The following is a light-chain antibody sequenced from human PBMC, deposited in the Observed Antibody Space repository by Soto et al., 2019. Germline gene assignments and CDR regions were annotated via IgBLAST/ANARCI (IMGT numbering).Light chain of an antibody. CDR2: GNR. J-gene: IGLJ3*02. CDR1: SSNLGAGYD. Sequence: QSVLTQPASVSGSPGQSITISCTGKSSNLGAGYDVHWYQQLPGAAPKLVIFGNRNRPSGVPERFSGSKSGTSASLAITGLQTEDEADYYCQAYDYSLTASVFGGGTKVTVL. CDR3: QAYDYSLTASV. V-gene: IGLV1-40*01.